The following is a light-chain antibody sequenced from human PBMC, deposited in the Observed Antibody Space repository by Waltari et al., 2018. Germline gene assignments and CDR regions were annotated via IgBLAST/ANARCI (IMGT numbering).Light chain of an antibody. Sequence: QSVLTQPPSASATPGLRIPISCSRSSYTIGRHFVTWYQPVPGTTPNLLIYRNDQRPSGVPDRFSGAKSGTSASLAISGLRSEDEADYYCAAWDDTLNGRWEFGGGTKLTVL. V-gene: IGLV1-44*01. CDR1: SYTIGRHF. CDR2: RND. J-gene: IGLJ3*02. CDR3: AAWDDTLNGRWE.